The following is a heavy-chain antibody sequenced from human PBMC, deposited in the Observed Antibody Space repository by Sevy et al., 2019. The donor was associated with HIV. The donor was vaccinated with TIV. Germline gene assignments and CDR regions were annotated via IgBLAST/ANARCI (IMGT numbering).Heavy chain of an antibody. J-gene: IGHJ6*02. CDR3: ARDVCGDSDCIYFAMDV. CDR1: GFFLTSYA. D-gene: IGHD2-21*01. V-gene: IGHV3-30*14. CDR2: ISSRTNNK. Sequence: GGSLRLSCAASGFFLTSYAIHWVRQAPGKGLEWVAVISSRTNNKYYADSVKGRFSVSRDNFQKTMWLEMDTLRPEDTAVYYCARDVCGDSDCIYFAMDVWGQGTTVTVSS.